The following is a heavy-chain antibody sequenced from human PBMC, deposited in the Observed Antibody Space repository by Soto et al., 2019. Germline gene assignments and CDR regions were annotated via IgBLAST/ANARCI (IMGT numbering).Heavy chain of an antibody. Sequence: GESLKISCAASGFTFSSYAMHWVRQAPGKGLEWVAVISYDGSNKYYADSVKGRFTISRDNSKNTLYLQMNSLRAEDTAVYYCARDDAGYDFSLVPQYFYGMDVWRQRTTVPASS. J-gene: IGHJ6*02. D-gene: IGHD3-3*01. CDR1: GFTFSSYA. CDR3: ARDDAGYDFSLVPQYFYGMDV. V-gene: IGHV3-30-3*01. CDR2: ISYDGSNK.